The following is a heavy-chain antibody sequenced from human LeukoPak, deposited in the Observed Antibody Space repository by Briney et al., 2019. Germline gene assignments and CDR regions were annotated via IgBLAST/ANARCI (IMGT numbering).Heavy chain of an antibody. D-gene: IGHD4-17*01. V-gene: IGHV3-30*03. CDR3: AGEDYGDYLSFDY. CDR1: GFTFSSYG. Sequence: GGSLRLSCAASGFTFSSYGMHWVRQAPGKGLEWVAVISYDGSNKYYADSVKGRFTISRDNSKNTLYLQMNSLRDEDTAVYYCAGEDYGDYLSFDYWGQGTLVTVSS. J-gene: IGHJ4*02. CDR2: ISYDGSNK.